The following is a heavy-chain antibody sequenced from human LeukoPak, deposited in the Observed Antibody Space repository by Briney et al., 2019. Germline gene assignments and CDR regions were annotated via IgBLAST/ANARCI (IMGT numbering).Heavy chain of an antibody. CDR1: GYTFTSYY. J-gene: IGHJ6*03. D-gene: IGHD2-2*01. V-gene: IGHV1-46*01. CDR3: ARAGIVVVPAATKSYYYYMDV. CDR2: INPSGGST. Sequence: ASVKVSCKASGYTFTSYYMHWVRQAPGQRLEWMGIINPSGGSTSYAQKFQGRVTMTRDTSTSTVYMELSSLRSEDTAVYYCARAGIVVVPAATKSYYYYMDVWGKGTTVTVSS.